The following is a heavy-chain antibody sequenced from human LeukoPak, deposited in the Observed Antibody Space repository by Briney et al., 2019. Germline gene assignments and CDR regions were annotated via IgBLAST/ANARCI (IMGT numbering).Heavy chain of an antibody. CDR2: RAYDRSYN. V-gene: IGHV3-30*18. D-gene: IGHD6-13*01. Sequence: GGPLILCGAASVFTFNNDGRHGGRQAPGRRLECVAVRAYDRSYNSDTDSGKGRITISRDNSKTTMHLQMNSLRAYDTAVYYCAKPPSAGYDYWGGGTAVIVSS. J-gene: IGHJ4*02. CDR1: VFTFNNDG. CDR3: AKPPSAGYDY.